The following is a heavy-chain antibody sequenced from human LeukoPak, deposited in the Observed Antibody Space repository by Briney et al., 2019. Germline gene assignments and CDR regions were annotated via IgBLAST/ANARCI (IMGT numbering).Heavy chain of an antibody. CDR2: IDWDDDK. J-gene: IGHJ4*02. D-gene: IGHD6-19*01. CDR1: GFSLSSNGVG. Sequence: SGPTLVKPTQTLTLTCTFSGFSLSSNGVGVGWIRQPPGKALEWLARIDWDDDKYYNTSLKTRLTISKDTSKNQVVLTMTNMDPVDTATYYCARTYRSGWYLVYYFDYWGQGTLVTVSS. CDR3: ARTYRSGWYLVYYFDY. V-gene: IGHV2-70*11.